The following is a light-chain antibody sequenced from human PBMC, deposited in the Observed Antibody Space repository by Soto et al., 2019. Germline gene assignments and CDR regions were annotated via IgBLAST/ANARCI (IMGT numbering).Light chain of an antibody. CDR3: QLYGSSSTWT. CDR1: QSVSSTY. Sequence: EIVLTQSPGTLSLSPGERATLSCRASQSVSSTYLAWYQHKPGQPPTLLIYGASSRVTGIPDRFSGSGSGTDFTLTISRQEPEDFAVYYCQLYGSSSTWTFGQGTKVEIK. CDR2: GAS. V-gene: IGKV3-20*01. J-gene: IGKJ1*01.